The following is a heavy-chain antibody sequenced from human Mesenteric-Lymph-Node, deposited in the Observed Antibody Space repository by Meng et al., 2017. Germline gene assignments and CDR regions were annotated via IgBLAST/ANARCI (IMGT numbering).Heavy chain of an antibody. CDR2: INPYNGGT. CDR1: GYTFTGYY. CDR3: ASPYYYDGTGYTSFDY. Sequence: ASVKVSCKTSGYTFTGYYLHWVRQAPGQGLEWMGWINPYNGGTNYAQKFQGRVTMTRDTSISTAYMELSSLTFDDTAIYYCASPYYYDGTGYTSFDYWGQGTLVTVSS. J-gene: IGHJ4*02. D-gene: IGHD3-22*01. V-gene: IGHV1-2*02.